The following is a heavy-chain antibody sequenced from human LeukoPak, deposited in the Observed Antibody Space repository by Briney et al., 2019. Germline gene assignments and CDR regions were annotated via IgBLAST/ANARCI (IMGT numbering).Heavy chain of an antibody. D-gene: IGHD5-24*01. J-gene: IGHJ4*02. V-gene: IGHV4-59*08. CDR3: ARLTGGWLQYSFDY. CDR1: GGSISSYY. Sequence: SETLSLTCTVSGGSISSYYWSWIRQPPGKGLEWIGYIYYSGSTNYNPSLKSRVTISVDTSKNQFSLKLSSVTAADTAVYYCARLTGGWLQYSFDYWGQGTQVTVSS. CDR2: IYYSGST.